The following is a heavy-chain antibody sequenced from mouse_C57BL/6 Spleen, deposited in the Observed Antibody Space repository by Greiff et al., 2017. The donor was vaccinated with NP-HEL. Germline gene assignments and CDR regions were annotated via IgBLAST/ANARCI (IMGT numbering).Heavy chain of an antibody. V-gene: IGHV1-81*01. CDR1: GYTFTSYG. D-gene: IGHD1-1*01. CDR3: ATLTTVVDAY. CDR2: IYPRSGNT. Sequence: VQLQQSGAELARPGASVKLSCKASGYTFTSYGISWVKQRTGQGLEWIGEIYPRSGNTYYNEKFKGKATLTADKSSSTAYMELRSLTSEDSAVYFCATLTTVVDAYWGQGTLVTVSA. J-gene: IGHJ3*01.